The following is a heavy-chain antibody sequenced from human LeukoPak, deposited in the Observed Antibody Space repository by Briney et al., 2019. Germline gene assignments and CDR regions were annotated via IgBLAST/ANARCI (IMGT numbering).Heavy chain of an antibody. J-gene: IGHJ2*01. D-gene: IGHD6-13*01. V-gene: IGHV3-7*04. CDR3: ARGSSWYRGDWYFDL. CDR2: IKQDGSEK. CDR1: GFTFSSYW. Sequence: GGSLRLSCSASGFTFSSYWMSWVRPAPGKGLEWVANIKQDGSEKYYVDSVKGRFTISRDNAKNSLYLQMNSLRAEDTAVYYCARGSSWYRGDWYFDLWGRGTLVTVSS.